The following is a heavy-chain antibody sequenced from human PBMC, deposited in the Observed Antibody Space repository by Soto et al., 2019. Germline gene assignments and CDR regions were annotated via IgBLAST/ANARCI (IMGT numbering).Heavy chain of an antibody. CDR2: IYTGDSDT. Sequence: PVESRKISCKGSGYSFTRYWIGWVRQIPGKGLEWMGIIYTGDSDTRYSPSFQGQVTISDDKSISTAYLQWSSLKASDTAMYYCARRPGYDSSGYLFEYWGQGTMVTVSS. V-gene: IGHV5-51*01. D-gene: IGHD3-22*01. CDR3: ARRPGYDSSGYLFEY. CDR1: GYSFTRYW. J-gene: IGHJ4*02.